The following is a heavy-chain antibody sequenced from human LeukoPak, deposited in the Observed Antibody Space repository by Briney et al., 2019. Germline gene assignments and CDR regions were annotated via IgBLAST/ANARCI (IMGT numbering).Heavy chain of an antibody. J-gene: IGHJ6*01. Sequence: GGSLRLSCAASGFSFSSYWMNWVRQAPGKGLEWVANIKQDGSEKFYVDSVKGRFTISRDNAKNSLYLQMNSLRAEDTAIYYCAKVPRYCSGSSCSPIYGMDVWGQGTTVTVSS. V-gene: IGHV3-7*05. CDR1: GFSFSSYW. CDR3: AKVPRYCSGSSCSPIYGMDV. CDR2: IKQDGSEK. D-gene: IGHD2-15*01.